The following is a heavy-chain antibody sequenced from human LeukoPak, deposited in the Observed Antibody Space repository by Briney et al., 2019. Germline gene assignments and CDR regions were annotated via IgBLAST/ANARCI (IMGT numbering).Heavy chain of an antibody. V-gene: IGHV3-53*01. J-gene: IGHJ6*03. CDR2: IYSSGTT. CDR1: GINVSSNY. Sequence: GGSLRLSCAASGINVSSNYVSWVRQAPGKGLEWVSVIYSSGTTYYADSVRGRFSISRDNFKNTVYLQMNSLRAEDTAVYYCARDGAAGDISYYDYYMDVWGKGTTVTVSS. D-gene: IGHD3-10*01. CDR3: ARDGAAGDISYYDYYMDV.